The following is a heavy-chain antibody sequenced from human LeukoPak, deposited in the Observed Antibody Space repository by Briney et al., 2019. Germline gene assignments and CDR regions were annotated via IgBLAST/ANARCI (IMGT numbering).Heavy chain of an antibody. Sequence: AASVKVSCKASGYTFTNYYIHWVRQAPGQGPEWMGIINPNGGATNYAQKFQGRVTMTRDTSTSTVYMELSSLGSDDTAVFYCARAGGYSGNYLFDSWGQGTLVTVSS. CDR3: ARAGGYSGNYLFDS. D-gene: IGHD4-23*01. V-gene: IGHV1-46*01. J-gene: IGHJ4*02. CDR2: INPNGGAT. CDR1: GYTFTNYY.